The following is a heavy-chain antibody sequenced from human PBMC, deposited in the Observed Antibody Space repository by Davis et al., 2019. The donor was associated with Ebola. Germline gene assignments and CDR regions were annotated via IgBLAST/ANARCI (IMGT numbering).Heavy chain of an antibody. Sequence: ASVKVSCKASGYTFTSYGISWVRQAPGQGLEWMGWISAYNGNTNYAQKLQGRVTMTTDTSTSTAYMELRSLRSNDTAVYYCARDTTISNYPYYYYGMDVWGQGTTVTVSS. CDR3: ARDTTISNYPYYYYGMDV. J-gene: IGHJ6*02. CDR2: ISAYNGNT. V-gene: IGHV1-18*01. CDR1: GYTFTSYG. D-gene: IGHD4-11*01.